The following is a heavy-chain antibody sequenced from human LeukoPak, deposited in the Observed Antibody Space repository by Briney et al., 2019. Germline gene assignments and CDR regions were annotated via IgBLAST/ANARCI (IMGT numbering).Heavy chain of an antibody. J-gene: IGHJ4*02. Sequence: PGGSLRLSCAASGFTFSSSWMSWVRQAPGKGLEWVANIKPDGSEKFHVDSVKGRFTISRDNSKSSLSLQMNSLRVEDTAVYYCARYGLTAALDFWGQGTLVTVSS. CDR3: ARYGLTAALDF. CDR2: IKPDGSEK. D-gene: IGHD2-21*02. V-gene: IGHV3-7*01. CDR1: GFTFSSSW.